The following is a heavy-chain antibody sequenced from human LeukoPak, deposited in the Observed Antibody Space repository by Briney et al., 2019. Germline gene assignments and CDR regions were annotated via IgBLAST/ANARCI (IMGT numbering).Heavy chain of an antibody. CDR2: ISGSGGST. V-gene: IGHV3-23*01. CDR3: AKHGIVVVPAAMVPFDY. D-gene: IGHD2-2*01. CDR1: GFTFSSYA. Sequence: GGSLRLSCAASGFTFSSYAMSWVRQAPGKGLEGVSAISGSGGSTYYADSVKGRFTISRDNSKNTLYLQMNSLRAEDTAVYYCAKHGIVVVPAAMVPFDYWGQGTLVTVSS. J-gene: IGHJ4*02.